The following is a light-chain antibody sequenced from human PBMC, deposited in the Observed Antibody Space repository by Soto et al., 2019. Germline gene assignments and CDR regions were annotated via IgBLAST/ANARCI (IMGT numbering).Light chain of an antibody. Sequence: DIQMTQSPSTVSASVGDGVTITCRASQSVRTWLAWYQQKPGKAPKLLIYDASTLESGVSSGFSGSGSGTEFTLTISSLQPDDFATDDCQQYNSYPFTFGQGTKLEIK. CDR1: QSVRTW. J-gene: IGKJ2*01. CDR2: DAS. CDR3: QQYNSYPFT. V-gene: IGKV1-5*01.